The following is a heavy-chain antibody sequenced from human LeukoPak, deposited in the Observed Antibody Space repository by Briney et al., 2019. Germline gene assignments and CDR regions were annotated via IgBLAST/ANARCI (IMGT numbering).Heavy chain of an antibody. Sequence: PSETLSLTCAVSGAPFSNFYWSWIRQYPGKGLEWIGEINHSGYTNYNPSLKSRVTISVDTPKNQCSLKVNSVTAADTAVYYCARQLYGSDYWGQGTLVTVSS. CDR3: ARQLYGSDY. D-gene: IGHD1-1*01. V-gene: IGHV4-34*01. CDR1: GAPFSNFY. CDR2: INHSGYT. J-gene: IGHJ4*02.